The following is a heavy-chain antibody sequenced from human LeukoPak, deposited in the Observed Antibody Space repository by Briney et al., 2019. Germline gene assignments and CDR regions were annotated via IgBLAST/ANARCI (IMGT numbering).Heavy chain of an antibody. J-gene: IGHJ4*02. CDR2: ISYDGSNK. CDR1: GFTFSSYA. Sequence: GRSLRLSCAASGFTFSSYAMHWVRQAPGKGLEWVAVISYDGSNKYYADSVKGRFTISRDNSKNTLYLQMNSLRAEDTAVYYCAREGNSGYDMRYWGQGTLVTVSS. D-gene: IGHD5-12*01. V-gene: IGHV3-30-3*01. CDR3: AREGNSGYDMRY.